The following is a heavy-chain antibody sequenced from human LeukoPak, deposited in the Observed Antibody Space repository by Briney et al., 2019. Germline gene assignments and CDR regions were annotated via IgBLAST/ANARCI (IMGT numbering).Heavy chain of an antibody. D-gene: IGHD3-22*01. CDR1: GYTFTGYG. Sequence: ASVKVSCKASGYTFTGYGISWVRQAPGQGLEWMGWISAYNGNTNYAQKLQGRVTMTTDTSTSTAYMELRSLRSDDTAVYYCARRYYYDSSGYTIDAFDIWGQGTMVTVSS. CDR3: ARRYYYDSSGYTIDAFDI. J-gene: IGHJ3*02. CDR2: ISAYNGNT. V-gene: IGHV1-18*01.